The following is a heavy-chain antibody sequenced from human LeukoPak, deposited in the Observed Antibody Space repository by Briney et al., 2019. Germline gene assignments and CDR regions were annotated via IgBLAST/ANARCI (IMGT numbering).Heavy chain of an antibody. CDR2: ISGSGGHT. J-gene: IGHJ4*02. CDR3: AKGGSMVRGVPGPFDY. D-gene: IGHD3-10*01. CDR1: GFTFSNYA. V-gene: IGHV3-23*01. Sequence: GGSLRLSCAASGFTFSNYAMGWVRQAPGKGLEWVSAISGSGGHTYYADSVKGRFTISRDNSKNTLFLQMNSLRAEDTAVYYCAKGGSMVRGVPGPFDYWGQGTLVTVSS.